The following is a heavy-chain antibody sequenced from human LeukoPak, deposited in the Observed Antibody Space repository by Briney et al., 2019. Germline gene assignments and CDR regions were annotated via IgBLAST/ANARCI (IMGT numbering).Heavy chain of an antibody. D-gene: IGHD3-16*01. CDR1: GGSISSSDYY. CDR3: ARRDYVWGSYGYFDY. CDR2: IYYSGST. J-gene: IGHJ4*02. V-gene: IGHV4-39*01. Sequence: SETLSLTCTVSGGSISSSDYYWGWIRQPPGKGLEWIGSIYYSGSTYYNPSLKSRVTISADTSKNQFSLKLSSVTAAETAVYYCARRDYVWGSYGYFDYWGQGTLVTVSS.